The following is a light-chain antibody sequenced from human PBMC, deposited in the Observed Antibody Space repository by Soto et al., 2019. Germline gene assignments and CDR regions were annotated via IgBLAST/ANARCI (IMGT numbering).Light chain of an antibody. CDR3: QQYNTYRT. CDR2: RAS. J-gene: IGKJ1*01. V-gene: IGKV1-5*03. Sequence: DIQMTQSPSTLSASVGDRVTITCRASQSISSWLAWYQQKPGKAPKLLIYRASSLGSGVPSRFSGSGSGTEFTLTISSLQPDVFATYHCQQYNTYRTFGQGTKVEIK. CDR1: QSISSW.